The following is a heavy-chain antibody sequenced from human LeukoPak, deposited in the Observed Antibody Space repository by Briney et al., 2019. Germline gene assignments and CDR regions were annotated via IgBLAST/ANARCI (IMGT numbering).Heavy chain of an antibody. CDR3: ARERSGSSGYYSAIDS. J-gene: IGHJ4*02. CDR2: IGSDGSTT. CDR1: GFTFSSYW. D-gene: IGHD3-22*01. Sequence: LGGSLRLSCVASGFTFSSYWMHWVRQPPGNGLVWVSRIGSDGSTTTYADSVKGRFTISRDNAKNTLYLQMNSLRAEDTAVYYCARERSGSSGYYSAIDSWGQGTLVTVSS. V-gene: IGHV3-74*01.